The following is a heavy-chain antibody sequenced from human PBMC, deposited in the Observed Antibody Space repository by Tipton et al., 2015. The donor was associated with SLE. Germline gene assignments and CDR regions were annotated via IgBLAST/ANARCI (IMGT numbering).Heavy chain of an antibody. CDR2: ISSSSSYI. V-gene: IGHV3-21*01. J-gene: IGHJ4*02. D-gene: IGHD3-3*01. Sequence: SLRLSCAASGFTFSSYSMNWVRQAPGKGLEWVSSISSSSSYIYYADSVKGRFTISRDNAKNSLYLQMNSLRAEDTAVYYCATGSVLRFLEWFPHFDYWGQGTLVTVSS. CDR3: ATGSVLRFLEWFPHFDY. CDR1: GFTFSSYS.